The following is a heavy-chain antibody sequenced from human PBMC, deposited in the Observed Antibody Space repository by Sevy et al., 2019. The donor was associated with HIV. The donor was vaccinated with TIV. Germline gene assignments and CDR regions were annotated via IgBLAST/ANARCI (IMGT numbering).Heavy chain of an antibody. CDR1: GGSITGSYW. CDR3: AAVAGTDSLGYYFEY. Sequence: SETLSLTCAVSGGSITGSYWWSWVRQPPGKGLEWLGDMYHMGTTNYNPSLKSRVTISVDKSKNQFSLKVNSITAADTAVYYCAAVAGTDSLGYYFEYWGQGTQVTVSS. CDR2: MYHMGTT. J-gene: IGHJ4*02. V-gene: IGHV4-4*02. D-gene: IGHD6-19*01.